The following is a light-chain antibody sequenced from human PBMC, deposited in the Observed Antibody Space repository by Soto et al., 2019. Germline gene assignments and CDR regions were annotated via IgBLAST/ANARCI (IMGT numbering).Light chain of an antibody. Sequence: EIVLTQFPGTLSLSPGERATLSCRASPSVSNSLAWYQHKPGQAPRLLIYDASNRATGVPTRFSGSGSGTDFTLTISSLEPEDFAVYYCQQRNKWPPVTFGGGTRVEIK. J-gene: IGKJ4*01. V-gene: IGKV3-11*01. CDR3: QQRNKWPPVT. CDR2: DAS. CDR1: PSVSNS.